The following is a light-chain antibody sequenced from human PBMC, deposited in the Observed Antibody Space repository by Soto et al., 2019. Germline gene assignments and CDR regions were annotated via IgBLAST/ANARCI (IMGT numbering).Light chain of an antibody. J-gene: IGKJ1*01. Sequence: DIQMTQSPYTLSASVGDRVTITCRASRNIGNWLAWYQQKPGKAPKLLIYKASALASGAPSRFSGSGFGTEFSLTISGLQADDSATYYCQQYYSFPWAFGQGTRVEVK. CDR3: QQYYSFPWA. CDR1: RNIGNW. CDR2: KAS. V-gene: IGKV1-5*03.